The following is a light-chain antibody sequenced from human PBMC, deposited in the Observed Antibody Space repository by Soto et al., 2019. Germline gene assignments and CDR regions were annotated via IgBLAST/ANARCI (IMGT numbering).Light chain of an antibody. CDR2: AAS. CDR3: QQYNNWPPEYT. CDR1: QSVSSN. J-gene: IGKJ2*01. V-gene: IGKV3-15*01. Sequence: EIVMTQSPATLSVSPGERATLSCRASQSVSSNLAWYQQKPGQAPRLLIYAASTRATGIPARFSGSGSGTEFTLTISSLQSEDFAVYYCQQYNNWPPEYTFGQGTKVEIK.